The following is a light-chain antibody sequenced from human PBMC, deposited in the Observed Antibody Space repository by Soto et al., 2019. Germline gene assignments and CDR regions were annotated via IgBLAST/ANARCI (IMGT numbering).Light chain of an antibody. CDR2: DDS. Sequence: SYELTQPPSVSVAPGQTARITCGGNNIGSKSVHWYQQKPGQAPVLVVYDDSDRPSGIPERFSGSNSGNTATLTISRVEARDEADYYCPVWDSSSDHPVVFGGGTKLTVL. V-gene: IGLV3-21*02. CDR3: PVWDSSSDHPVV. J-gene: IGLJ2*01. CDR1: NIGSKS.